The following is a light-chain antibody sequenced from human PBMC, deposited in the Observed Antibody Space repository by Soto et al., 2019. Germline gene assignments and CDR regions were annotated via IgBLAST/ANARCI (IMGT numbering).Light chain of an antibody. Sequence: QSVLTQPPSASGTPGQRVTISCSGSSSNIGSNTVNSYQQLPGTAPKLLIYSNNQRPSGVPDRFSGSKSDTSASLAISGLQSEDEAEDYCAAWDDSLNGLWVFGGGTKLTVL. CDR3: AAWDDSLNGLWV. V-gene: IGLV1-44*01. J-gene: IGLJ3*02. CDR1: SSNIGSNT. CDR2: SNN.